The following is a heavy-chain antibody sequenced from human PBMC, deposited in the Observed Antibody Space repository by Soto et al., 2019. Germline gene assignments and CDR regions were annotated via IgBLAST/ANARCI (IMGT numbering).Heavy chain of an antibody. CDR2: IYHSGST. CDR1: GGSISSSNW. J-gene: IGHJ6*02. Sequence: QVQLQESGPGLVKPSGTLSLTCAVSGGSISSSNWWRWVRQPPWKGLEWIGEIYHSGSTNYNPSLKIRVTRSVAKSKNQFSLKLSSVTAADTAVYYCAIGIVVLGVAYYGMDVWGQGTTGTVSS. V-gene: IGHV4-4*02. CDR3: AIGIVVLGVAYYGMDV. D-gene: IGHD3-10*01.